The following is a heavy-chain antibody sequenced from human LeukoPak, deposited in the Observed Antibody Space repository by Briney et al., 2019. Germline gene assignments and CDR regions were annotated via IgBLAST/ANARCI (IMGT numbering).Heavy chain of an antibody. V-gene: IGHV4-59*01. D-gene: IGHD5-18*01. CDR2: IYYSGST. J-gene: IGHJ4*02. CDR3: ARTSAAMINGPFDY. Sequence: KSSETLSLTCTVSGGSISSYYWSWIRQPPGKGLEWIGYIYYSGSTNYKSSLKSRVTISVDTSKNQFSLKLTSVTAADTAVYYCARTSAAMINGPFDYWGQGTLVTVSS. CDR1: GGSISSYY.